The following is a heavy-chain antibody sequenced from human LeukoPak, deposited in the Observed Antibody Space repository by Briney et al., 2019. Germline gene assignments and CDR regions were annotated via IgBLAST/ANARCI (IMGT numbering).Heavy chain of an antibody. Sequence: ASVKVSCKASGYTFTSYGISWVRQAPGQGLEWMGWISAYNGNTNYAQKLQGRVTMTTDTSTSTAYVELRSLRSDDTAVYYCARDEYGSGPFLDYWGQGTLVTVSS. CDR2: ISAYNGNT. V-gene: IGHV1-18*01. CDR3: ARDEYGSGPFLDY. J-gene: IGHJ4*02. CDR1: GYTFTSYG. D-gene: IGHD3-10*01.